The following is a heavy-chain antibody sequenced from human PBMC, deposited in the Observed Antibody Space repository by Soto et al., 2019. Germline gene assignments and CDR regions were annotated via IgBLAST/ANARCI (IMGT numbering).Heavy chain of an antibody. CDR1: GFTVSSNY. D-gene: IGHD3-22*01. Sequence: GGSLRLSCAASGFTVSSNYMSWVRQAPGKGLEWVSVIYSGGSTYYADSVKGRFTISRDNSKNTLYLQMNSLRAEDTAVYYCARGSYYYDSSGQIDYWGQGTLVTVSS. CDR3: ARGSYYYDSSGQIDY. J-gene: IGHJ4*02. V-gene: IGHV3-53*05. CDR2: IYSGGST.